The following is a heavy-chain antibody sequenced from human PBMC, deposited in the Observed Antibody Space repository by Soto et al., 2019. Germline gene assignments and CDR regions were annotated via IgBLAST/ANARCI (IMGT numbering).Heavy chain of an antibody. CDR1: GFTFSGHS. V-gene: IGHV3-48*02. Sequence: EVQLVESGGGLVQPGGSLRLSCAVSGFTFSGHSMGWVRQAPGKGLEWLSYISTGSINIFYTDSVKGRFTISRDNANNSLFLQMNSLRDEDTAVYYCARAGRIVVAGRYYYGMDVWGQGTTVTVSS. J-gene: IGHJ6*02. CDR3: ARAGRIVVAGRYYYGMDV. D-gene: IGHD6-19*01. CDR2: ISTGSINI.